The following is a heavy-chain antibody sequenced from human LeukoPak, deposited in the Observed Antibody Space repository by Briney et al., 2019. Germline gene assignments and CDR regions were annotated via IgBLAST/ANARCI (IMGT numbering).Heavy chain of an antibody. CDR3: AKDPFRYYYGSGSYYNDDY. V-gene: IGHV3-23*01. J-gene: IGHJ4*02. D-gene: IGHD3-10*01. Sequence: GGSLRLSCAASGFTFSSYAMSWVRQAPVKGLEWVSAISGSGGSTYYADSVKGRFTISRDNSKNTLYLQMNSLRAEDTAVYYCAKDPFRYYYGSGSYYNDDYWGQGTLVTASS. CDR2: ISGSGGST. CDR1: GFTFSSYA.